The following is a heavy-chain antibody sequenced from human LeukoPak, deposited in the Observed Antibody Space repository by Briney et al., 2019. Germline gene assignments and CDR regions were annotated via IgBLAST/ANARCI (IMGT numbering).Heavy chain of an antibody. CDR3: ARIQGYRYGYYFDY. CDR2: IYPGDSDT. D-gene: IGHD5-18*01. J-gene: IGHJ4*02. CDR1: GYSFTSYW. Sequence: GESLKISCKGSGYSFTSYWSGWVRQMPGKGLEGMGSIYPGDSDTRYSPSFQGQVTISADKSISTAYLQLRSLKASDTAMYYCARIQGYRYGYYFDYWGQGTLVTVSS. V-gene: IGHV5-51*01.